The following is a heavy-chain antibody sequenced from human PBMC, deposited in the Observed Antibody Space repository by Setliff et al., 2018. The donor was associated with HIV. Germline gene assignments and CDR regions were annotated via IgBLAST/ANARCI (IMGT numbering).Heavy chain of an antibody. CDR1: GGSISSYY. CDR3: ARGRRSTSSYYYYYMDV. Sequence: PSETLSLTCTVSGGSISSYYWSWIRQPPGKGLEWIGYIYYSGSTNYNPSLKSRVTISVDTSKNQFSLKLSSVTAADTAVYYCARGRRSTSSYYYYYMDVWGKGTTVTVS. J-gene: IGHJ6*03. CDR2: IYYSGST. V-gene: IGHV4-59*01. D-gene: IGHD2-2*01.